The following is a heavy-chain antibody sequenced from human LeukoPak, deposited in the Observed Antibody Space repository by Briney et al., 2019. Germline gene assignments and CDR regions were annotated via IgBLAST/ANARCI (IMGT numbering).Heavy chain of an antibody. V-gene: IGHV1-69*13. J-gene: IGHJ4*02. D-gene: IGHD6-19*01. CDR1: GGTFSSYA. Sequence: GASVTVSCKASGGTFSSYAINWVRQAPGQGLEWMGGIIPIFGTANYARKFQGRVTITADESTSTAYMELSSLRSEDTAVYYCARDLGSGWYSDNWGQGTLVTVSS. CDR2: IIPIFGTA. CDR3: ARDLGSGWYSDN.